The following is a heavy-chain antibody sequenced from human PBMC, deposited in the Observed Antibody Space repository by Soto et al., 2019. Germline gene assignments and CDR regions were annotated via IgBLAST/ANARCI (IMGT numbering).Heavy chain of an antibody. J-gene: IGHJ4*02. CDR3: AHIDPTMVTAGGHGGFDF. D-gene: IGHD2-21*02. Sequence: QITLKESGPTLVKPTQPLTLTCTVSGSPGSSSGEGVGSIRQPPGTAREWLALIYWYDDKRYSPSLKSRLTITKYTSKNQVVLTLTNMDPAGTATYSCAHIDPTMVTAGGHGGFDFLRQGTLVTVSS. CDR1: GSPGSSSGEG. V-gene: IGHV2-5*01. CDR2: IYWYDDK.